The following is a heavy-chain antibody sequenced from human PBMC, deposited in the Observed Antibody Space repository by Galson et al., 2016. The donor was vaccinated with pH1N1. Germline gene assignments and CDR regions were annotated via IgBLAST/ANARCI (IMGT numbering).Heavy chain of an antibody. D-gene: IGHD5-18*01. J-gene: IGHJ4*02. V-gene: IGHV3-64*02. CDR3: ARDNGYYTDCDY. CDR1: GFTFSRHT. CDR2: IGTTGINI. Sequence: SLRLSCAASGFTFSRHTMHWVRQAPGKGLQYVSVIGTTGINIFYEDSVRDRFTVSRDNVRYTLHLQMDSLRTEDTAIYYCARDNGYYTDCDYWGQGTLVTVSP.